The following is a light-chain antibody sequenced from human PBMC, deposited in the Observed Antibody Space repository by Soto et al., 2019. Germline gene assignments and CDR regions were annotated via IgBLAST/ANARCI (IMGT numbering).Light chain of an antibody. V-gene: IGKV1D-13*01. CDR3: QQFNNDPALT. CDR1: QDISSA. J-gene: IGKJ4*01. Sequence: AVQSTQTTSSLSASVGDRVTITCRASQDISSALAWYQQKPGKAPKLLIYDASSLESGVPSRFSGSGSGTDFTLTISSLQPEDFATFSCQQFNNDPALTSGGGTKVDIK. CDR2: DAS.